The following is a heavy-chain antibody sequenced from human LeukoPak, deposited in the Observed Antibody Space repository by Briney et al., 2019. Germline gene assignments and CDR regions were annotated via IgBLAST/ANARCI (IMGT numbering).Heavy chain of an antibody. CDR3: AAQIGSSGWSSYFDY. J-gene: IGHJ4*02. D-gene: IGHD6-19*01. Sequence: GGSLRLSYAASGFTFSSYAMSWVRQAPGKGLEWVSAISGSGGSTYYADSVKGRFTISRDNSKNTLYLQMNSLRAEDTAVYYCAAQIGSSGWSSYFDYWGQGTLVTVSS. CDR2: ISGSGGST. CDR1: GFTFSSYA. V-gene: IGHV3-23*01.